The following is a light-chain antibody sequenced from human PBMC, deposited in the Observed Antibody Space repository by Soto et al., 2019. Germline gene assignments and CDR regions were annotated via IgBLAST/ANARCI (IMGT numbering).Light chain of an antibody. Sequence: DVRMTQSPSSLSASVGDTITITCRASRTINTYLNWFQQKPGEPPRLLIYGASTLHDGVPSRFSGSGSGADFTLTISGLQPEDFASYHCQQTYSDISFGGETKVDIK. J-gene: IGKJ4*01. CDR2: GAS. V-gene: IGKV1-39*01. CDR1: RTINTY. CDR3: QQTYSDIS.